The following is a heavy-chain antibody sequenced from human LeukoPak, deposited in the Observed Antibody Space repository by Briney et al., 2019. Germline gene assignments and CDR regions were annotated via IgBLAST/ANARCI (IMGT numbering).Heavy chain of an antibody. CDR2: IYYSGST. Sequence: PSKTLSLTCTVSGGSISSYYWSWIRQPPGKGLEWIGYIYYSGSTNYNPSLKSRVTISVDTSKNQFSLKLSSVTAADTAVYYCAREKDHAFDIWGQGTMVTVSS. CDR1: GGSISSYY. V-gene: IGHV4-59*01. CDR3: AREKDHAFDI. J-gene: IGHJ3*02.